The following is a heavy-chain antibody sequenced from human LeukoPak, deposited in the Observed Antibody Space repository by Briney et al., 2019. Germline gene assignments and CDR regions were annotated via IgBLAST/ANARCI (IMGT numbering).Heavy chain of an antibody. D-gene: IGHD3-10*01. Sequence: SETLSLTCAVYGGSFSGYYWSWICQPPGKGLEWIGEINHSGSTNYNPSLKSRVTISVDTSKNQFSLKLSSVTAADTAVYYCARGLIYYYGSGSYYTGTWFDPWGQGTLVTVSS. J-gene: IGHJ5*02. V-gene: IGHV4-34*01. CDR1: GGSFSGYY. CDR3: ARGLIYYYGSGSYYTGTWFDP. CDR2: INHSGST.